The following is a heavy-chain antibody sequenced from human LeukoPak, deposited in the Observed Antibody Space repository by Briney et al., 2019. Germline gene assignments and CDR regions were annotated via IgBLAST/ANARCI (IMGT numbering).Heavy chain of an antibody. D-gene: IGHD3-22*01. V-gene: IGHV3-73*01. CDR2: IRSKANTYAT. CDR3: TRTYYYDSSGLYFDY. Sequence: GGSLRLSCAASGFTFSGSAMHWVRQASGKGLEWVGCIRSKANTYATAYAASVKGRFTISRDDSKNTAYLQMNSLKTEDTAVYYCTRTYYYDSSGLYFDYWGQGTLVTVSS. CDR1: GFTFSGSA. J-gene: IGHJ4*02.